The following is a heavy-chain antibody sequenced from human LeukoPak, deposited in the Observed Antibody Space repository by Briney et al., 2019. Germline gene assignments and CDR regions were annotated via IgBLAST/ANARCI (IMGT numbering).Heavy chain of an antibody. CDR3: AREDYDSSGYYK. CDR2: FSGSGGST. D-gene: IGHD3-22*01. V-gene: IGHV3-23*01. CDR1: GFTFSNYW. J-gene: IGHJ4*02. Sequence: GGSLRLSCAASGFTFSNYWMSWVRQAPGKGLECISGFSGSGGSTYYADSVKGRFTISRDNAKNTLYLQMNSLRAEDTAVYYCAREDYDSSGYYKWGQGTLVTVSS.